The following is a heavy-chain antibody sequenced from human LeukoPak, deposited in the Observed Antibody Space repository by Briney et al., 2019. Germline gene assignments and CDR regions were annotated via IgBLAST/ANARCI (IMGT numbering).Heavy chain of an antibody. J-gene: IGHJ4*02. Sequence: GGSLRLSCAASGFTFSSYAMSWVRQAPGKGLEWVSAISGSGGSTYYADSVKGRFTISRDDSKNTLYLQMNSLRAEDTAVYYCAKGWYSASCYDYWGQGTLVTVSS. V-gene: IGHV3-23*01. D-gene: IGHD2-2*01. CDR3: AKGWYSASCYDY. CDR2: ISGSGGST. CDR1: GFTFSSYA.